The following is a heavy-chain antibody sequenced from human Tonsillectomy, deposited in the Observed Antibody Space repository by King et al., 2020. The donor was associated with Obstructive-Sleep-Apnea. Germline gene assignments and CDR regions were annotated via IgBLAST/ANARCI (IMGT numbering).Heavy chain of an antibody. J-gene: IGHJ6*02. Sequence: VQLVESGGGVVQPGRSLRLSCAASGFTFSSYGMHWVRQAPGKGLEWVAVIGYDGSSKYYPDSVKGRFTLSRDNSKHTVYLQMNNLRADDTAVYYCARSWSLESGYYYYGMDVWGQGTTVTVSS. V-gene: IGHV3-33*01. CDR3: ARSWSLESGYYYYGMDV. CDR1: GFTFSSYG. D-gene: IGHD1-1*01. CDR2: IGYDGSSK.